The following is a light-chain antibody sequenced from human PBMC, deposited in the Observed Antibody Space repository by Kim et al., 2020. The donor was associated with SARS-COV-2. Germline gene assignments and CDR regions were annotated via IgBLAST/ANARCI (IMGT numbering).Light chain of an antibody. J-gene: IGLJ1*01. CDR2: QDS. Sequence: VSPGQTVSITCSGDKLGDKYACWYQQKPGQSPVLVIYQDSKRPSGIPERFSGSNSGNTATLTISGTQAMDEADYYCQAWDSSTYVFGTGTKVTVL. V-gene: IGLV3-1*01. CDR3: QAWDSSTYV. CDR1: KLGDKY.